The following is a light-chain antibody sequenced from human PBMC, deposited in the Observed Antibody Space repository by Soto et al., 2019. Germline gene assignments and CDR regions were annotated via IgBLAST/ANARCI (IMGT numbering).Light chain of an antibody. V-gene: IGKV3-20*01. CDR2: AAS. CDR3: QQYGSSSYT. Sequence: EIVLTQSPGTLSLSPGERATLSCRASQSISSSFLAWYQQKPGQAPRLLIYAASSRATGIPARFSGSGSGTDFTLTISSLEPEDFAVYYCQQYGSSSYTFGQGTQLEIK. CDR1: QSISSSF. J-gene: IGKJ2*01.